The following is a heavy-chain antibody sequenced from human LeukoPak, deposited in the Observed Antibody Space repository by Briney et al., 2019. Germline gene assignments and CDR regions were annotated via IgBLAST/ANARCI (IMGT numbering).Heavy chain of an antibody. CDR3: ARGWYYYDSSGYFDY. CDR1: GFTFSNAW. CDR2: ISSSSSYT. Sequence: PGGSLRLSCAASGFTFSNAWMSWVRQAPGKGLEWVSYISSSSSYTNYADSVKGRFTISRDNAKNSLYLQMNSLRAEDTAVYYCARGWYYYDSSGYFDYWGQGTLVTVSS. D-gene: IGHD3-22*01. V-gene: IGHV3-11*06. J-gene: IGHJ4*02.